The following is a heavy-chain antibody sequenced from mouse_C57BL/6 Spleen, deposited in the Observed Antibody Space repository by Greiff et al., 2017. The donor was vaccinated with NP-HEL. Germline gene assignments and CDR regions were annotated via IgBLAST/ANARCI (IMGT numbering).Heavy chain of an antibody. CDR3: ARYQANSYYYAMDY. CDR1: GYSITSGYY. D-gene: IGHD4-1*01. V-gene: IGHV3-6*01. J-gene: IGHJ4*01. Sequence: ESGPGLVKPSQSLSLTCSVTGYSITSGYYWNWIRQFPGNKLEWMGYISYDGSNNYNPSLKNRISITRDTSKNQFFLKLNSVTTEDTATYYCARYQANSYYYAMDYWGQGTSVTVSS. CDR2: ISYDGSN.